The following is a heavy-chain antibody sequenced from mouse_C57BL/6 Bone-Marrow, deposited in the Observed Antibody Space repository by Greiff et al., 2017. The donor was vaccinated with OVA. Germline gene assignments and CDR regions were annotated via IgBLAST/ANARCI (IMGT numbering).Heavy chain of an antibody. CDR2: ISSGSSTI. Sequence: EVHLVESGGGLVKPGGSLKLSCAASGFTFSDYGMHWVRQTPEKGLEWVAYISSGSSTIYYADTVKGRFTISRDNAKNTLSLQMTSLSSEDTAMYYWAFYSNLYWYFDVWGTGTTVTVSS. J-gene: IGHJ1*03. D-gene: IGHD2-5*01. CDR1: GFTFSDYG. V-gene: IGHV5-17*01. CDR3: AFYSNLYWYFDV.